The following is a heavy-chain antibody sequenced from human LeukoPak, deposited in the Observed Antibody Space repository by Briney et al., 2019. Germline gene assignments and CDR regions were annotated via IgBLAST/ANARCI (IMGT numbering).Heavy chain of an antibody. CDR3: AKEGYSYGLDY. CDR1: GFTFDDYA. J-gene: IGHJ4*02. CDR2: ISWNRGSI. Sequence: PGGSLRLSCAASGFTFDDYAMHWVRQAPGKGLEWVSGISWNRGSIGYADSVKGRFTISRDNAKNSLYLQMNSLRAEDMALYYCAKEGYSYGLDYWGQGTLVTVSS. D-gene: IGHD5-18*01. V-gene: IGHV3-9*03.